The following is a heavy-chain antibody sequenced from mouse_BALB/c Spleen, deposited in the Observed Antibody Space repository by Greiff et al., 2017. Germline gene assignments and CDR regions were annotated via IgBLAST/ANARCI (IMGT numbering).Heavy chain of an antibody. CDR1: GFTFSDYY. D-gene: IGHD2-4*01. V-gene: IGHV5-4*02. CDR3: ARDDSFYAMDY. J-gene: IGHJ4*01. Sequence: EVKLMESGGGLVKPGGSLKLSCAASGFTFSDYYMYWVRQTPEKRLEWVATISDGGSYTYYPDSVKGRFTISRDNAKNNLYLQMSSLKSEDTAMYYCARDDSFYAMDYWGQGTSVTVSS. CDR2: ISDGGSYT.